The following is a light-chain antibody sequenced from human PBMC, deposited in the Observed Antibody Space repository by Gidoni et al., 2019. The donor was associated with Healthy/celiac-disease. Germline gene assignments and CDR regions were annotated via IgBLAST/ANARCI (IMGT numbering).Light chain of an antibody. CDR3: QQRNSTPRT. J-gene: IGKJ1*01. V-gene: IGKV1-39*01. Sequence: DIQMTQSPSSLSASVGDRVTITCRASQSISSYLNWYQQKPGKAPKLLIYAASSLQSGVPSRFSGSGSGTDFTLTISSLQPEDFATYYCQQRNSTPRTFGQGTQVEIK. CDR2: AAS. CDR1: QSISSY.